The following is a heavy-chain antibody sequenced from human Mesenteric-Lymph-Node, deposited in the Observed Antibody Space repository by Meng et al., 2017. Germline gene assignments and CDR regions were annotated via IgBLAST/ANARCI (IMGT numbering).Heavy chain of an antibody. CDR3: ASPLGILGIVDL. V-gene: IGHV4-4*02. D-gene: IGHD7-27*01. CDR1: GGSIRNDQW. CDR2: IYHSGRT. J-gene: IGHJ2*01. Sequence: QVQLQEAGPGLVKPSGTLSLTCDVSGGSIRNDQWWNWVRQAPGKGLEWIGEIYHSGRTNYNPSVKSRVSMSVDKSKNQFSLKLSSVTAADTAVYYCASPLGILGIVDLWGRGTLVTVSS.